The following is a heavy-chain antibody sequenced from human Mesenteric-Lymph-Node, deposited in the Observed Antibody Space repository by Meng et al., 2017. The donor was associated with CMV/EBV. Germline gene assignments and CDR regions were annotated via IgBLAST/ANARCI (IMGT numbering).Heavy chain of an antibody. Sequence: GAVYGGSFSGYYWSWIRQAPGKGLEWIGEINHSGSTNYNPSLKSRVTISVDTSKNQFSLKLSSVTAADTAVYYCARSRSSSWYAMDWGQGTLVTVSS. J-gene: IGHJ4*02. D-gene: IGHD6-13*01. V-gene: IGHV4-34*01. CDR1: GGSFSGYY. CDR2: INHSGST. CDR3: ARSRSSSWYAMD.